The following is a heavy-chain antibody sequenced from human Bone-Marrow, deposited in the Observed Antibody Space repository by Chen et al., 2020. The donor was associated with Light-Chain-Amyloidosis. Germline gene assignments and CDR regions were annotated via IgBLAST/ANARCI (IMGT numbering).Heavy chain of an antibody. CDR2: IYPDDSDA. CDR3: ARRRDGYNFDY. D-gene: IGHD5-12*01. V-gene: IGHV5-51*01. Sequence: EVQLEQSGPEVKKPGESLKISCKGSGYTFPNYWIGWVRQMPGKGLEWMGVIYPDDSDASYSPSLEGQFTISADKSITTAYLQWRSLKASDTAMYYCARRRDGYNFDYWGQGTLVTVSS. J-gene: IGHJ4*02. CDR1: GYTFPNYW.